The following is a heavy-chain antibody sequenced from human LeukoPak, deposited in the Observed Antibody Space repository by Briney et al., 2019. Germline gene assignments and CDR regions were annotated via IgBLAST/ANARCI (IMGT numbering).Heavy chain of an antibody. J-gene: IGHJ4*02. Sequence: PSETLSLTCSVYGGSFSAYYWSWIRQPPGKGLEWIGEINDSGATNYNPSLKSRFTISVDTSKNQFSLKLSPVTAADTSIYYCARGPRGSGSTGWYLLGFDYWGQGTLVTVAS. D-gene: IGHD6-19*01. CDR3: ARGPRGSGSTGWYLLGFDY. V-gene: IGHV4-34*01. CDR1: GGSFSAYY. CDR2: INDSGAT.